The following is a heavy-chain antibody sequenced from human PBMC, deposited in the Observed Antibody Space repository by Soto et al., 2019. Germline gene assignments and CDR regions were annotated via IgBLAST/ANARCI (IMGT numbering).Heavy chain of an antibody. CDR2: ISGYNGDT. V-gene: IGHV1-18*01. J-gene: IGHJ6*02. Sequence: ASVKVSCKASGYTFSRYGISWVRQAPGQGLQWMGWISGYNGDTNYAQNFQGRVTMAIDTSTTTAYMELRSLTSDDTAVYYCAKNGQPPYYYYGLDVWGQVTTVTVSS. CDR3: AKNGQPPYYYYGLDV. CDR1: GYTFSRYG. D-gene: IGHD2-8*01.